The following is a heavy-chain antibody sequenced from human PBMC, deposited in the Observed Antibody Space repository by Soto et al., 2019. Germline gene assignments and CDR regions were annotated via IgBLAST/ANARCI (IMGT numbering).Heavy chain of an antibody. Sequence: SETLSLTCAVYGGSFSGYYWSWIRQPPGKGLEWIGEINHSGSANYNPSLKSRVTISVDTSKNQFSLKLSSVTAADTAVYYCARGLQALTIFGVVIRRMDWFDPWGQGTLVTVSS. CDR1: GGSFSGYY. CDR2: INHSGSA. D-gene: IGHD3-3*01. V-gene: IGHV4-34*01. J-gene: IGHJ5*02. CDR3: ARGLQALTIFGVVIRRMDWFDP.